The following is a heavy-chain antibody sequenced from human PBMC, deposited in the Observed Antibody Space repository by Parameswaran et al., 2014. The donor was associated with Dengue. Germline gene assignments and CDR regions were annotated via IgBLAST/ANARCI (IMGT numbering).Heavy chain of an antibody. CDR2: ISSSSSYI. J-gene: IGHJ3*02. V-gene: IGHV3-21*01. CDR3: AREETHIPGAFDI. Sequence: WIRQPPGKGLEWVSSISSSSSYIYYADSVKGRFTISRDNAKNSLYLQMNSLRAEDTAVYYCAREETHIPGAFDIWGQGTMVTVSS. D-gene: IGHD2-21*01.